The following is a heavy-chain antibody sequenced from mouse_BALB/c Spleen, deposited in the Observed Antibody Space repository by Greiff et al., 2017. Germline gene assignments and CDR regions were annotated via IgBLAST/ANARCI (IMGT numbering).Heavy chain of an antibody. V-gene: IGHV1-5*01. CDR2: IYPGNSDT. CDR1: GYSFTSYW. Sequence: EVQLQQSGTVLARPGASVKLSCKASGYSFTSYWMHWVKQRPGQGLEWIGAIYPGNSDTSYNQKFKGKAKLTAVTSASTAYMELSSLTNEDSAVYYCAISEAHYYNGSSYAMDYWGQGTSVTVSS. D-gene: IGHD1-1*01. CDR3: AISEAHYYNGSSYAMDY. J-gene: IGHJ4*01.